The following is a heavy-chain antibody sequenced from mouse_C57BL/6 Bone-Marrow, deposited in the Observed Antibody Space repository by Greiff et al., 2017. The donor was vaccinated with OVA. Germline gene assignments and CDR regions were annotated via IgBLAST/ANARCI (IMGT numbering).Heavy chain of an antibody. CDR3: ARRDGYYVEYAMDY. CDR2: ISSGGSYT. CDR1: GFTFSSYG. J-gene: IGHJ4*01. D-gene: IGHD2-3*01. V-gene: IGHV5-6*02. Sequence: EVKLVESGGDLVKPGGSLKLSCAASGFTFSSYGMSWVRQTPDKRLEWVATISSGGSYTYYPDSVKGRFTISRDNAKNTLYLQMSSLKSEDTAMYYCARRDGYYVEYAMDYWGQGTSVTVSS.